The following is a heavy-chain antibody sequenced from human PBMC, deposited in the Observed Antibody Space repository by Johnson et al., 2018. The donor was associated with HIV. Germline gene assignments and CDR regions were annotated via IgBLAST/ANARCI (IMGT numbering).Heavy chain of an antibody. V-gene: IGHV3-13*01. CDR2: IGTAGET. Sequence: VQLVESGGGLVQPGGSLRLSCAASGFTFRSYDMHWVRQVTGKGLEWVSAIGTAGETNYPGSVKGRFTISRDNPKNTLYLQMNSLRAEDTAVYYCARDSPPWGARGDIWGQGTMVTVSS. D-gene: IGHD1-26*01. CDR1: GFTFRSYD. CDR3: ARDSPPWGARGDI. J-gene: IGHJ3*02.